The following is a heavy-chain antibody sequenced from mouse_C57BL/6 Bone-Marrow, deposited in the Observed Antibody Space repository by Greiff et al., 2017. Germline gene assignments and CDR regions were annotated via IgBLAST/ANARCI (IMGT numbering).Heavy chain of an antibody. Sequence: VQLQQSGPELVKPGASVKISCKASGYTFTDYYMNWVKQSHGKSLEWIGDINPNNGGTSYNQKFKGKATLTVDKSSSPAYMELRSLTSEDSAVYYCARVGYYVLGYFDVWGTGTTVTVSS. CDR1: GYTFTDYY. CDR2: INPNNGGT. D-gene: IGHD2-3*01. CDR3: ARVGYYVLGYFDV. J-gene: IGHJ1*03. V-gene: IGHV1-26*01.